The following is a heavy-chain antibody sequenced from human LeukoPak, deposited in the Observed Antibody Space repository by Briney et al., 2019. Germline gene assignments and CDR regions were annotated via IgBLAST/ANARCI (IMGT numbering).Heavy chain of an antibody. J-gene: IGHJ6*03. CDR1: GFTFSDYY. CDR2: ISSSGSTI. Sequence: GKSLRLSCAASGFTFSDYYMSWIRQAPGKGLEWVSYISSSGSTIYYADSVKGRFTISRDNAKNSLYLQMHSLRAEDTAVYYCAREEYSSSWYGYYYYMDVWGKGTTVTVSS. D-gene: IGHD6-13*01. V-gene: IGHV3-11*04. CDR3: AREEYSSSWYGYYYYMDV.